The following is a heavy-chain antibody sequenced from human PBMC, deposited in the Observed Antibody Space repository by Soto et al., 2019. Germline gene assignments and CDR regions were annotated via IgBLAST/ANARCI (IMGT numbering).Heavy chain of an antibody. V-gene: IGHV3-30-3*01. D-gene: IGHD3-22*01. CDR3: AREGGRMTMIASMDV. Sequence: GGSLRLSCAASGLTFSDHSIHWVRQAPGKGLEWVAVIRFDGTYKYYADSVKGRFIISRDNSENTLHLQMKSLRVEDTGVYYCAREGGRMTMIASMDVCGQGTTVTV. CDR1: GLTFSDHS. J-gene: IGHJ6*02. CDR2: IRFDGTYK.